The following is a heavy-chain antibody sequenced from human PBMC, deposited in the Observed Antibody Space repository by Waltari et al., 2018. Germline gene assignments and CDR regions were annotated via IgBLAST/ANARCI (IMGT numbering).Heavy chain of an antibody. J-gene: IGHJ4*02. CDR3: VRGLTSWAGGGYYFDS. CDR2: IKRDGNG. CDR1: GFTFTTYM. D-gene: IGHD2-15*01. Sequence: EVQLVESGGALVQPGGSLRLSCVTSGFTFTTYMMSWVRRVPGKGREWMASIKRDGNGKYVDFVKGRFSISRDNAKNSLSLQMNNLGVEDTGVYYWVRGLTSWAGGGYYFDSWGQGTLVTVSS. V-gene: IGHV3-7*01.